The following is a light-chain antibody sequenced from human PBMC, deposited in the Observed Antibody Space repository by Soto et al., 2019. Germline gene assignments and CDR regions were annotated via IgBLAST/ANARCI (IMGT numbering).Light chain of an antibody. V-gene: IGKV3-15*01. Sequence: MTQSPSTLSASVGERVTITCRASQSVSGNLAWYQQKPGQAPRLLIYGASTRATGIPARFSGSGSGTEFTLTISSLQSEDFAVYYCQQYNNWPLFGQGTKVDIK. CDR3: QQYNNWPL. CDR2: GAS. J-gene: IGKJ1*01. CDR1: QSVSGN.